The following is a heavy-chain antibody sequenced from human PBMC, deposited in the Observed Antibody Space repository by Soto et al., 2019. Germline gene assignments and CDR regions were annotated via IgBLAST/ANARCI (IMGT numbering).Heavy chain of an antibody. CDR2: ISSSSSYI. V-gene: IGHV3-21*01. J-gene: IGHJ6*03. CDR3: ARASMDFWSDYYYMDV. CDR1: GFTFSSYS. D-gene: IGHD3-3*01. Sequence: GGSLRLSCAASGFTFSSYSMNWVRQAPGKGLEWVSSISSSSSYIYYADSVKGRFTISRDNAKNSLYLQMNSLRAEDTAVYYCARASMDFWSDYYYMDVWGKGTTVTVSS.